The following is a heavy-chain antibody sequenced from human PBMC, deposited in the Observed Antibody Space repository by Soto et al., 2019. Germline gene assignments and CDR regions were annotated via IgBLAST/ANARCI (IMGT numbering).Heavy chain of an antibody. CDR1: GFTFSSYS. Sequence: EVQLVGSGGGLVQPGGSLRLSCAASGFTFSSYSLNWVRQAPGKGLEWVSYISSSSSTIYYADSVKGRFTISRDNAKNSLYLQMNSLRAEDTAVYYCARANYYGSTGDFDYWGQGTLVTVSS. CDR2: ISSSSSTI. V-gene: IGHV3-48*01. D-gene: IGHD3-10*01. CDR3: ARANYYGSTGDFDY. J-gene: IGHJ4*02.